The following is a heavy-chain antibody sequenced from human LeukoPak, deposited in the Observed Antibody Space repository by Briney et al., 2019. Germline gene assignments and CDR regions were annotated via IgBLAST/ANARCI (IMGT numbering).Heavy chain of an antibody. Sequence: SETLSLTCTVSGGSISSSSYYWGWIRQPPGKGLEWIGEINHSGSTNYNPSLKSRVTISVDTSKNQFSLKLTSVTAADTAVYYCASQGYSSSHYDAFDIWGQGTMVTVSS. CDR3: ASQGYSSSHYDAFDI. V-gene: IGHV4-39*07. CDR2: INHSGST. CDR1: GGSISSSSYY. D-gene: IGHD6-6*01. J-gene: IGHJ3*02.